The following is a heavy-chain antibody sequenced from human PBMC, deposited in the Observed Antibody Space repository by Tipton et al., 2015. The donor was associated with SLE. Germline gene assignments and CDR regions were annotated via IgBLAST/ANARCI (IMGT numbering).Heavy chain of an antibody. CDR1: GGSISSSSYY. CDR2: IYYSGST. CDR3: ARWAGPTVNFDY. V-gene: IGHV4-61*01. Sequence: GLVKPSETLSLTCTVSGGSISSSSYYWSWIRQPPGKGLEWIGYIYYSGSTNYNPSLKSRVTISVDTSKNQFSLKLSSVTAADTAVYYCARWAGPTVNFDYWGQGTLVTVSS. J-gene: IGHJ4*02. D-gene: IGHD4-11*01.